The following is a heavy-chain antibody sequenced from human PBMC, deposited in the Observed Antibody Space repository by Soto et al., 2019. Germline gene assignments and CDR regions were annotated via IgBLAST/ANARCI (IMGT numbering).Heavy chain of an antibody. D-gene: IGHD2-15*01. CDR1: GGSISSSNW. Sequence: PSETLSLTCAVSGGSISSSNWWSGVRQPQGKGLEWIGDIYYSGSTNYNPSLKSRVTISVDTSKNQFSLKLSSVTAADTAVYYCARGIYIVVVVAATPAFDPWGQGTLVTVSS. CDR3: ARGIYIVVVVAATPAFDP. V-gene: IGHV4-4*02. CDR2: IYYSGST. J-gene: IGHJ5*02.